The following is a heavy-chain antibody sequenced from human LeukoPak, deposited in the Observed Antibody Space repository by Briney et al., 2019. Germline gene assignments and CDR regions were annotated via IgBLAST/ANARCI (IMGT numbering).Heavy chain of an antibody. CDR1: GFTFSSYG. V-gene: IGHV3-33*01. CDR3: ATPGYYDSSGYSGLNYGMDV. J-gene: IGHJ6*02. CDR2: IWYDGGNK. Sequence: GGSLRLSCAASGFTFSSYGMHWVRQAPGKGLEWVAVIWYDGGNKYYADSVKGRFTISRDNSKNTLYLQMNSLRAEDTAVYYCATPGYYDSSGYSGLNYGMDVWGQGTTVTVSS. D-gene: IGHD3-22*01.